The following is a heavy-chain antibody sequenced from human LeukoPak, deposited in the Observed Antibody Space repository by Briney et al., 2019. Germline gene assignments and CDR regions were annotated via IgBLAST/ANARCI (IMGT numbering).Heavy chain of an antibody. CDR1: GFTFRSYG. CDR2: IRYDGSNK. CDR3: AKDGATVGNYYYYMDV. V-gene: IGHV3-30*02. J-gene: IGHJ6*03. D-gene: IGHD7-27*01. Sequence: GGSLRLSCAATGFTFRSYGMHWVRQAPGKGLEWVAFIRYDGSNKYYADSVKGRVTISRDNSKNTLYLQMNSLRAEDTAVYYCAKDGATVGNYYYYMDVWGKGTTVTISS.